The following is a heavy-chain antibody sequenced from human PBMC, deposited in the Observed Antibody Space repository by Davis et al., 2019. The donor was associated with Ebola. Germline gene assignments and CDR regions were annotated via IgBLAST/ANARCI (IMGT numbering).Heavy chain of an antibody. CDR2: IDWDDDN. CDR1: GFSLSTSGMC. J-gene: IGHJ6*02. V-gene: IGHV2-70*02. D-gene: IGHD6-19*01. CDR3: ASSVAGMGYYYYGMDV. Sequence: SGPTLVTPTQTLTLTCTFSGFSLSTSGMCVSWIRQLPGKALEWLALIDWDDDNYNSTSLKTRFTISRDNSKNTLYLQMNSLRAEDTAVYYCASSVAGMGYYYYGMDVWGQGTTVTVSS.